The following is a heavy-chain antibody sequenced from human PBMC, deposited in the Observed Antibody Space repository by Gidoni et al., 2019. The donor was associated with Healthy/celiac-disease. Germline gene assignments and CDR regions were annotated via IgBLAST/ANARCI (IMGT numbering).Heavy chain of an antibody. J-gene: IGHJ6*03. CDR3: AKDSLRVLRFLEWFHPGYMDV. Sequence: EVQLLESGGGLVQPVGSLRLYCAASGFTFSSYAMSWVRQAPGKGLEWVSAISGSGGSTYYADSVKGRFTISRDNSKNTLYLQMNSLRAEDTAVYYCAKDSLRVLRFLEWFHPGYMDVWGKGTTVTVSS. V-gene: IGHV3-23*01. CDR2: ISGSGGST. D-gene: IGHD3-3*01. CDR1: GFTFSSYA.